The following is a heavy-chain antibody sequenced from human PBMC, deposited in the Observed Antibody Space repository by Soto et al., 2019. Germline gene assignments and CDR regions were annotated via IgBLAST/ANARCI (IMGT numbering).Heavy chain of an antibody. J-gene: IGHJ4*02. Sequence: ASVKVSCKASGYTFTNYAIHWVRQAPGQRLEWMGWINAGNGNTKYSQKIQGRVTITRDTSASTAYMELSSLRSEDTAVYYCGRFGDYYDSSGSLDFWGQGTLVTVSS. V-gene: IGHV1-3*01. CDR3: GRFGDYYDSSGSLDF. CDR1: GYTFTNYA. D-gene: IGHD3-22*01. CDR2: INAGNGNT.